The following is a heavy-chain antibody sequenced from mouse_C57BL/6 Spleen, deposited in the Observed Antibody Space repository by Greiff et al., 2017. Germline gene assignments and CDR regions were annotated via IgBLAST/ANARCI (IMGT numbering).Heavy chain of an antibody. Sequence: QVQLQQPGAELVKPGASVKLSCKASGYTFTSYWMHWVKQRPGQGLEWIGMIHPNSGSTNYNEKFKSKATLTVDKSSSTAYMQLSSLTSEDSSVDYCAREGITTVVASDLDYWGQGTTLTVSS. CDR2: IHPNSGST. J-gene: IGHJ2*01. D-gene: IGHD1-1*01. V-gene: IGHV1-64*01. CDR3: AREGITTVVASDLDY. CDR1: GYTFTSYW.